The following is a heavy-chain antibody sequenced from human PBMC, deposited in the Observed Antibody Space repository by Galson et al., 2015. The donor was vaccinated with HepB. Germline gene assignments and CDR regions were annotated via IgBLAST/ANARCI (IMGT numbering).Heavy chain of an antibody. CDR3: ARVRAVAGTGYAFDI. J-gene: IGHJ3*02. CDR1: GFTFSSYS. D-gene: IGHD6-19*01. Sequence: LRLSCAASGFTFSSYSMNWVRQAPGKGLEWVSSISSSSSYVYYADSVKGRFTISRDNAKNSLYLQMNSLRAEDTAVYYCARVRAVAGTGYAFDIWGQGTMVTVSS. CDR2: ISSSSSYV. V-gene: IGHV3-21*01.